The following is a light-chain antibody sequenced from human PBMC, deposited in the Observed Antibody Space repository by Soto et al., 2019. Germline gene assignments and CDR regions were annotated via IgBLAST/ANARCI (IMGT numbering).Light chain of an antibody. V-gene: IGKV1-27*01. Sequence: DIRLKTSASTLSASVSDRVPITCRASQSISSWLAWYQQKPGKAPKLLIYDASTLQSGVPSRFSGSGSGTDFTLTISSLQPEDVATYYCQKYNSAPLTFGQGTRLEIK. CDR2: DAS. J-gene: IGKJ5*01. CDR1: QSISSW. CDR3: QKYNSAPLT.